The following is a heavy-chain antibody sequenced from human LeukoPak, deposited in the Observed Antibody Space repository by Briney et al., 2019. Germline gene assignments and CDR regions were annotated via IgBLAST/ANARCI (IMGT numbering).Heavy chain of an antibody. CDR1: GYTFTGYY. CDR3: ARLRLGDSSGWYYFDY. V-gene: IGHV1-2*02. Sequence: ASVKVSCKASGYTFTGYYMHWVRQAPGQGLEWMGWINPNSGGTNYAQKFQGRVTMTRNTSISTAYMELSSLRSEDTGVYYCARLRLGDSSGWYYFDYWGQGTLVTVSS. D-gene: IGHD6-19*01. J-gene: IGHJ4*02. CDR2: INPNSGGT.